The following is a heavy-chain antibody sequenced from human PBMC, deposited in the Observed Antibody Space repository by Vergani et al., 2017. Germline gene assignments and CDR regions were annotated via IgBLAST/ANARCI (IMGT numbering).Heavy chain of an antibody. Sequence: QVQLVQSGAEVKKPGASVKVSCKASGYTFTSYGISWVRQAPGQGLEWMGWISAYNGNTNYAQKLQGRVTMTTDTSTSTAYMELRSLRADYTAVYYCAILIVGDWDNYYXMDVWGKGTTVTVSS. CDR1: GYTFTSYG. CDR3: AILIVGDWDNYYXMDV. V-gene: IGHV1-18*01. J-gene: IGHJ6*03. D-gene: IGHD2-21*01. CDR2: ISAYNGNT.